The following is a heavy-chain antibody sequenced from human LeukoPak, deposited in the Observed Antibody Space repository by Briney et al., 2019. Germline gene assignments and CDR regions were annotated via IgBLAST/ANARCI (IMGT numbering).Heavy chain of an antibody. D-gene: IGHD3-3*01. Sequence: GASVKVSCKASGYTFTGYYMDWVRQAPGRGLEWMGWINPNSGGTNYAQKFQGRVTMTRDTSISTAYMELSRLRSDDTAVYYCARDRGGAYDFWSGYYTGYFDYWGQGTLVPVSS. CDR3: ARDRGGAYDFWSGYYTGYFDY. CDR2: INPNSGGT. CDR1: GYTFTGYY. J-gene: IGHJ4*02. V-gene: IGHV1-2*02.